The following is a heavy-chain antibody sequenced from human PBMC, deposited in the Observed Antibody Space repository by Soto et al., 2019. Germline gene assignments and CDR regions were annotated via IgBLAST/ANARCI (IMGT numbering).Heavy chain of an antibody. D-gene: IGHD2-8*01. CDR1: GFTFSSYS. Sequence: ESGGGLVKPGGSLRLSCAASGFTFSSYSMNWVRQAPGKGLEWVSSISSSSSYIYYADSVKGRFTISRDNAKNSLYLQMNSLRAEDTAVYYCARVYCTNGVCGLDYWGQGTLVTVSS. CDR2: ISSSSSYI. CDR3: ARVYCTNGVCGLDY. J-gene: IGHJ4*02. V-gene: IGHV3-21*01.